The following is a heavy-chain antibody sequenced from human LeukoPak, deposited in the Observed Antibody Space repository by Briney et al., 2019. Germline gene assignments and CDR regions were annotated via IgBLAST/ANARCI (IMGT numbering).Heavy chain of an antibody. V-gene: IGHV4-31*03. CDR2: IYYSGST. J-gene: IGHJ4*02. CDR3: ARGGGGYVPRPIDY. D-gene: IGHD5-12*01. CDR1: GGSISSGGYY. Sequence: SETLSLTCTVSGGSISSGGYYWSWIRQHPGKGLEWIGYIYYSGSTYYNPSLKSRVTISVDTSKNQFSLKLSSVTAADTAVYYCARGGGGYVPRPIDYWGQGTLVTVSS.